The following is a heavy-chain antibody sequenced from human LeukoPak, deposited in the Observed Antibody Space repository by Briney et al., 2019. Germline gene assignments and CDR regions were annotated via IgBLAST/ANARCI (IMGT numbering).Heavy chain of an antibody. V-gene: IGHV4-61*02. CDR2: IYTSGST. CDR1: GGSISSGSYY. CDR3: ARGGPNSEYQLLSEYYYYMDV. Sequence: SETLSLTCTVSGGSISSGSYYWSWIRQPAGKGLEWIGRIYTSGSTNYNPSLKSRVTISVDTSKNQFSLKLSSVTAADTAVYYCARGGPNSEYQLLSEYYYYMDVWGKGTTVTVSS. D-gene: IGHD2-2*01. J-gene: IGHJ6*03.